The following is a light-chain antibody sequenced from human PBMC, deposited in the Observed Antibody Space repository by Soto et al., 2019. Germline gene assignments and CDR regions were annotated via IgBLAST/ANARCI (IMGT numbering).Light chain of an antibody. V-gene: IGKV1-5*03. Sequence: DIQMTQSPSTLSASVGDRVTITCRASQSIGSWLAWYQQKPGKAPKLLIYKASSLDSGVPSRFSGSGSGTEFTLTISSLQPDDFATYYCQQYNTYWYTFGQGTKLEIK. CDR3: QQYNTYWYT. CDR1: QSIGSW. CDR2: KAS. J-gene: IGKJ2*01.